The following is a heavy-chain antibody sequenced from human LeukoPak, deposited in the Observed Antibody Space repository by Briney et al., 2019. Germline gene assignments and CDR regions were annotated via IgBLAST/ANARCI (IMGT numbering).Heavy chain of an antibody. V-gene: IGHV3-23*01. CDR1: GFTFSSYA. Sequence: GGSLRLSCAASGFTFSSYAMSWVRQAPGKGLEWVSAISGSGGSTYYADSVKGRFTISRDNSKNTLYLQMNSLRAEDTAVYYCAKEKSRYCSSTSCSRALGDYWGQGTLVTVSS. CDR2: ISGSGGST. CDR3: AKEKSRYCSSTSCSRALGDY. D-gene: IGHD2-2*01. J-gene: IGHJ4*02.